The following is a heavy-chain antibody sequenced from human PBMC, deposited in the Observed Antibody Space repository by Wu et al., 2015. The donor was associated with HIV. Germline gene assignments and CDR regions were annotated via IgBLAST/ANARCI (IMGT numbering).Heavy chain of an antibody. CDR1: GYTFTSYG. Sequence: QVQLVQSGAEVKKPGASVKVSCKASGYTFTSYGISWVRQAPGQGLEWMGWINPNSGDTKYAQKFQGRVTMTRDTSVSTAYMELSGLRSDDTAVYYCLRNSYYMDVWGKGTTVTVSS. V-gene: IGHV1-2*02. CDR3: LRNSYYMDV. CDR2: INPNSGDT. J-gene: IGHJ6*03.